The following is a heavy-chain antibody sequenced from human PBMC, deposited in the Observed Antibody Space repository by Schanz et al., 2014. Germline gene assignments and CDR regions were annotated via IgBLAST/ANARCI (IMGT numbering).Heavy chain of an antibody. J-gene: IGHJ4*02. Sequence: VQLLQSGGALVQPGGSLRLSCSASGFTFSTYAMSWARQAPGQGLEWVSTISGSGGDTYPADSVKGRFTISRDNSNNTLYLQMKSLRAEDTAVYYCAKDGRLPYYGTGSDFDYWGQGTLVAVSS. CDR3: AKDGRLPYYGTGSDFDY. V-gene: IGHV3-23*01. D-gene: IGHD3-22*01. CDR1: GFTFSTYA. CDR2: ISGSGGDT.